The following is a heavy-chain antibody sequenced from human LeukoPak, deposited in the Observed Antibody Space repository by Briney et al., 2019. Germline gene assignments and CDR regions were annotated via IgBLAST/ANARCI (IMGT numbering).Heavy chain of an antibody. D-gene: IGHD3/OR15-3a*01. Sequence: SETLSLTCAVYGGSFSGYYWSWIRQPPGKGLEWIGEINHSGSTNYNPSLKSRVTISVDTSKNQFSLKLSSVTAADTAVYYCARNFWTGYYRSGYYYGMDVWSQGTTVTVSS. V-gene: IGHV4-34*01. J-gene: IGHJ6*02. CDR2: INHSGST. CDR1: GGSFSGYY. CDR3: ARNFWTGYYRSGYYYGMDV.